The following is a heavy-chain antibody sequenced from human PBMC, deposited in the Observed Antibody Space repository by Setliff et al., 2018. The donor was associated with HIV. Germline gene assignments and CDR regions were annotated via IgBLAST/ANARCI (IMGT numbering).Heavy chain of an antibody. D-gene: IGHD2-2*01. CDR3: ASSPAWRSDFGLHTFDY. CDR2: VYHTGST. J-gene: IGHJ4*02. Sequence: SETVSLTCTVSGYSISSRYYWGWIRQPPGKGLEWIGSVYHTGSTYYNPSLKSRVTMSADTSKNQFSLKLSSVTAADTAVYYCASSPAWRSDFGLHTFDYWGQGTLVTVSS. CDR1: GYSISSRYY. V-gene: IGHV4-38-2*02.